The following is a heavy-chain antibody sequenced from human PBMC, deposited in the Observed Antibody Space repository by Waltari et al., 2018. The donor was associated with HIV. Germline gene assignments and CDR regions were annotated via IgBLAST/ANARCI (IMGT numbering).Heavy chain of an antibody. J-gene: IGHJ5*01. D-gene: IGHD2-2*01. CDR2: SSHSENVT. CDR1: GLNFRTYN. Sequence: EVSLVESGGGLVRSGGSLRLSCEVSGLNFRTYNMNWVRQPAGTELWWVSASSHSENVTVYADSVNGLSTISRDNARISLFLQMNSLRAEDTAIYYCARNAPDLGNHGDSWGQGTLVTVAS. CDR3: ARNAPDLGNHGDS. V-gene: IGHV3-21*06.